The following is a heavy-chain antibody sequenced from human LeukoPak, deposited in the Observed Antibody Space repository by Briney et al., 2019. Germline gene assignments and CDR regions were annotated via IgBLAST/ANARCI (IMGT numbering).Heavy chain of an antibody. CDR2: IYPGDSDT. Sequence: GESLKISCKGSGYSFTSYWIGWVRQMPGKGLEWMGIIYPGDSDTRYSPSFQGQVTISADKSISTAYLQWSSLKASDTAMYYCARSAHYYGSGSYYNPLIHWGQGTLVTVSS. D-gene: IGHD3-10*01. CDR1: GYSFTSYW. V-gene: IGHV5-51*01. J-gene: IGHJ4*02. CDR3: ARSAHYYGSGSYYNPLIH.